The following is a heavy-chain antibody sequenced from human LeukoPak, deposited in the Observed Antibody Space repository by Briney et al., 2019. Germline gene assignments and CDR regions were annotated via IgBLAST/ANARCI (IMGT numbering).Heavy chain of an antibody. CDR3: AREGSGYDSGTWYYYYGMDV. CDR2: INPSGGST. CDR1: GYTFTSYY. Sequence: ASVKVSCKASGYTFTSYYMHWVRQAPGQGLEWMGIINPSGGSTSYAQKFQGRVTMTRDTSTSTVYMELSSLRSEDTAVYYCAREGSGYDSGTWYYYYGMDVWGQGTTVTVSS. D-gene: IGHD5-12*01. J-gene: IGHJ6*02. V-gene: IGHV1-46*01.